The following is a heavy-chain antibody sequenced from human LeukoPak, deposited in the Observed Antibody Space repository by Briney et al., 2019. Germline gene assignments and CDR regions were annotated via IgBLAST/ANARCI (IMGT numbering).Heavy chain of an antibody. CDR1: GGTFRSYA. Sequence: SVKVSCKASGGTFRSYAISWVRQAPGQGLEWMGRIIPIFDTVNYAQKFQGRVTITTDESTSTAYMELSSLRSEDTAVYYCARSGLGRYRSGRMGGFVYWGQGTLVTVSS. J-gene: IGHJ4*02. CDR3: ARSGLGRYRSGRMGGFVY. V-gene: IGHV1-69*05. D-gene: IGHD5-18*01. CDR2: IIPIFDTV.